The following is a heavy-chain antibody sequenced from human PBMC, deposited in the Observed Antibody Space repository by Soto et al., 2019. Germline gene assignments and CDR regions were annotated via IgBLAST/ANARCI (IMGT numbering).Heavy chain of an antibody. J-gene: IGHJ6*02. CDR2: INPSGGST. V-gene: IGHV1-46*01. CDR3: ARQDRGTAANYYYYVMDG. D-gene: IGHD6-13*01. Sequence: VKVSCKSWVYAYTRYDMHCVRPAPGKGLEWMGIINPSGGSTSYAQKFQGRVTMTRDTSTSAVYMELSSLRSEDTAVYYCARQDRGTAANYYYYVMDGWGHGTSVTVS. CDR1: VYAYTRYD.